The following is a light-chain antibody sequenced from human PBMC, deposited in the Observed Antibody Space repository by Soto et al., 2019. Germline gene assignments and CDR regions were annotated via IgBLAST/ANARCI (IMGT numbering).Light chain of an antibody. J-gene: IGLJ3*02. CDR1: SSNIGAGYD. Sequence: QSVLTQPPSVSGAPGQRVTISCTGSSSNIGAGYDVHWYQQLPGTAPKLPISGNSNRPAGVPDRFSGSKSGTSASLAITGLQAEDEADYYCQSYDSSLSAWVFGGGTKLTVL. CDR2: GNS. V-gene: IGLV1-40*01. CDR3: QSYDSSLSAWV.